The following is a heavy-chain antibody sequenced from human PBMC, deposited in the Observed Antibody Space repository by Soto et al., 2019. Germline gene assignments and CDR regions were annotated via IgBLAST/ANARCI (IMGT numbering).Heavy chain of an antibody. CDR3: ARDRPYFDY. V-gene: IGHV3-23*01. Sequence: GGSLRLSCAASGFTFTTSAMSWVRQAPGKGLEWVSAITPSGDSTYYADSMKGRFTISRDNSRNTLYLQINSLRAEDTAIYYCARDRPYFDYWGQGTLVTVSS. J-gene: IGHJ4*02. CDR1: GFTFTTSA. CDR2: ITPSGDST.